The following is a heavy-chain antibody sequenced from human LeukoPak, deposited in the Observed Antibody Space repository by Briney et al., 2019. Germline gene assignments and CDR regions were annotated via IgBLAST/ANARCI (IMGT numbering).Heavy chain of an antibody. CDR1: GFTFNNYA. CDR2: ISASGGTA. CDR3: AKEPREYCSSTSCPNWFDS. D-gene: IGHD2-2*01. J-gene: IGHJ5*01. Sequence: GGSLRLSCAASGFTFNNYAMSWVRQAPGKGLEWASAISASGGTAYYADSVKGRFTISRDNSENTLFLQMNSLRAEDTAVYYCAKEPREYCSSTSCPNWFDSWGQGTLVTVSS. V-gene: IGHV3-23*01.